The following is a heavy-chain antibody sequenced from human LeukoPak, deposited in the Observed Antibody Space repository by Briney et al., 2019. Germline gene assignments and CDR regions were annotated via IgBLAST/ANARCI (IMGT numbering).Heavy chain of an antibody. CDR1: GFTFDDYA. CDR2: ISGDGGST. CDR3: AKEGDYVWGSYRSNAFDI. Sequence: GGPLRLSCAASGFTFDDYAMHWVRQAPGKGLEWVSLISGDGGSTYYADSVKGRFTISRDNSKNSLYLQMNSLRTEDTALYYCAKEGDYVWGSYRSNAFDIWGQGTMVTVSS. D-gene: IGHD3-16*02. J-gene: IGHJ3*02. V-gene: IGHV3-43*02.